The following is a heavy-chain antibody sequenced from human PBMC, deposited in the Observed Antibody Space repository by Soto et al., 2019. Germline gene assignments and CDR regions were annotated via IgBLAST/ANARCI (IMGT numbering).Heavy chain of an antibody. CDR2: INHSGST. CDR3: ARWEYSYGYAIRAYFDY. D-gene: IGHD5-18*01. Sequence: SETLSLTCAVYGGSFSGYYWSWIRQPPGKGLEWIGEINHSGSTNYNPSLKSRVTISVDTSKNQFSLKLSSVTAADTAVYYCARWEYSYGYAIRAYFDYWGQGTLVTVSS. J-gene: IGHJ4*02. CDR1: GGSFSGYY. V-gene: IGHV4-34*01.